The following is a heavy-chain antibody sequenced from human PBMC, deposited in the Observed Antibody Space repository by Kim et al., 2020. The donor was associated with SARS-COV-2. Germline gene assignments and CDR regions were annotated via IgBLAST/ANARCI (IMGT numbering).Heavy chain of an antibody. CDR1: AASITSSY. J-gene: IGHJ5*02. Sequence: SETLSLTCTVSAASITSSYWTWIRQSPTKGLEWIGYIFYTGGTDYNPSLKSRVTISVDTSTNQCSLKITNVTAADTAVYYCATLTSATTWAWFDPWGQGTPVTVSS. D-gene: IGHD1-1*01. CDR2: IFYTGGT. CDR3: ATLTSATTWAWFDP. V-gene: IGHV4-59*13.